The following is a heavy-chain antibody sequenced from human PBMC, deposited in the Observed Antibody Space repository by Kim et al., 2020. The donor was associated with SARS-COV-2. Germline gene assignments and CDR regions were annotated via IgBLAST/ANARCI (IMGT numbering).Heavy chain of an antibody. CDR3: AKDHPCSVWPAFYS. Sequence: SVKGRFTVSRDITRNTLYLQMNSLRAEDTALYFCAKDHPCSVWPAFYSWGQGTLVTVSS. D-gene: IGHD6-19*01. V-gene: IGHV3-23*01. J-gene: IGHJ4*02.